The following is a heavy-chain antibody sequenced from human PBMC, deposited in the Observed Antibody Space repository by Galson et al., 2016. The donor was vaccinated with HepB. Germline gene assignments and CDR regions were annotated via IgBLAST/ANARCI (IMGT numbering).Heavy chain of an antibody. J-gene: IGHJ4*02. V-gene: IGHV3-30-3*01. CDR1: GFTFSSYA. D-gene: IGHD3-10*01. CDR2: IPYDGSNK. Sequence: SLRLSCAASGFTFSSYAMHWVRQAPGKGLEWVAVIPYDGSNKYYADSVKGRFTISRDNSKNTLYLRMNSLRAEDTAVYYCARSVGGHFYGSRRQNLGPDYWGQGTLVTVSS. CDR3: ARSVGGHFYGSRRQNLGPDY.